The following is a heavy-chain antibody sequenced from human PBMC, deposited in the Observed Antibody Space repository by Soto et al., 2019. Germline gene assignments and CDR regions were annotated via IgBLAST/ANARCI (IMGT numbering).Heavy chain of an antibody. V-gene: IGHV4-4*07. CDR3: ARGPGGFGDFSLDY. CDR2: IYSGGST. CDR1: GDSINTYY. J-gene: IGHJ4*02. D-gene: IGHD3-10*01. Sequence: PSETLSLTCTVSGDSINTYYWSWIRQPAGKGLEWIGRIYSGGSTNYNPSLKSRVTMSVDTSKNQLSLKLTSVAAADTAVYYCARGPGGFGDFSLDYWGQGTLVTVS.